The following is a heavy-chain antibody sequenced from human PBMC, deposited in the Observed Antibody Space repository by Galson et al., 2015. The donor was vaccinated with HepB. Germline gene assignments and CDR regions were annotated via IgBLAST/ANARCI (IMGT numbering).Heavy chain of an antibody. CDR3: ARDYSYPPYYYMDV. D-gene: IGHD5-18*01. Sequence: SLRLSCAASGFTFSSYGMHWVRQAPGKGLEWVAVISYDGSNKYYADSVKGRFTISRDNSKNTLYLQMNSLRAEDTAVFYCARDYSYPPYYYMDVWGKGTTVTVSS. J-gene: IGHJ6*03. V-gene: IGHV3-30*03. CDR1: GFTFSSYG. CDR2: ISYDGSNK.